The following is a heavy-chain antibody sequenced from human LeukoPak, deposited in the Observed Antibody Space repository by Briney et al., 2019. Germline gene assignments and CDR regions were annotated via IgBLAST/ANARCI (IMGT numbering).Heavy chain of an antibody. CDR3: ASLYGSGSFYSGMSLNWLDP. V-gene: IGHV3-30*04. CDR2: ISYDGSNK. J-gene: IGHJ5*02. D-gene: IGHD3-10*01. CDR1: GFTFSSYA. Sequence: GRSLRLSCAASGFTFSSYAMHWVRQAPGMGLEWVAVISYDGSNKYYADSVKGRFTISRDNSKSTLYLQMNSLRAEDTAVYYCASLYGSGSFYSGMSLNWLDPWGQGTLVTVSS.